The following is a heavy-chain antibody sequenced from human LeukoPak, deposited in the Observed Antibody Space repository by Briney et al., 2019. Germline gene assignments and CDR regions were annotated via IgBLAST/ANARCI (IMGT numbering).Heavy chain of an antibody. CDR2: IKEDGSEK. CDR1: GLTFSSSW. D-gene: IGHD6-19*01. J-gene: IGHJ4*02. V-gene: IGHV3-7*03. CDR3: ARSGSSGWYFDY. Sequence: GGSLRLSCAVSGLTFSSSWMDWVRQAPGKGLEWVANIKEDGSEKYYVDSVKGRVTISRDNAKNSLYFQMNSLRAEDTAVYYCARSGSSGWYFDYWGQGTLVTVSS.